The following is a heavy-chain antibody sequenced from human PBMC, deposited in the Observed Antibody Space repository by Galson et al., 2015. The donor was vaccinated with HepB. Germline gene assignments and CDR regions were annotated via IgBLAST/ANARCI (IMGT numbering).Heavy chain of an antibody. Sequence: SGYSFTGYYMHWVRQAPGQGLEWMGWINPNSGGTNYAQKFQGRVTMTRDTSISTAYMELSRLRSDDTAVYYCARDYYDSSGYPVYSVHGTLVTAS. J-gene: IGHJ4*01. CDR1: GYSFTGYY. CDR2: INPNSGGT. D-gene: IGHD3-22*01. CDR3: ARDYYDSSGYPVY. V-gene: IGHV1-2*02.